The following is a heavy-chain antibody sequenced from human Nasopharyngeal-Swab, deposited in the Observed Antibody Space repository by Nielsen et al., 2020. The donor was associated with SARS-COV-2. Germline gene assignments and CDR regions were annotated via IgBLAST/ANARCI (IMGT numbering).Heavy chain of an antibody. CDR2: INAGNGNT. V-gene: IGHV1-3*01. D-gene: IGHD1-26*01. CDR1: GYTFTSYA. J-gene: IGHJ3*02. Sequence: ASVKVSCKASGYTFTSYAMHWVRQAPGQRREWMGWINAGNGNTKYSQKFQGRVTITRDTFATTTYMELSSLRSEDTAVYYCARDDRELLDAFDIWGQGTMVTVSS. CDR3: ARDDRELLDAFDI.